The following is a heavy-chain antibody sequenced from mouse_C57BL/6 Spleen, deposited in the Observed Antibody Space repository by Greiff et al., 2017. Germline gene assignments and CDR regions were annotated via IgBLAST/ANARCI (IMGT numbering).Heavy chain of an antibody. CDR1: GYTFTSYW. V-gene: IGHV1-72*01. CDR2: IDPNSGGT. J-gene: IGHJ2*01. CDR3: ARWGTMVTTGYFDY. D-gene: IGHD2-2*01. Sequence: QVHVKQPGAELVKPGASVKLSCKASGYTFTSYWMHWVKQRPGRGLEWIGRIDPNSGGTKYNEKFKSKATLTVDKPSSTAYMQLSSLTSEDSAVYYCARWGTMVTTGYFDYWGQGTTLTVSS.